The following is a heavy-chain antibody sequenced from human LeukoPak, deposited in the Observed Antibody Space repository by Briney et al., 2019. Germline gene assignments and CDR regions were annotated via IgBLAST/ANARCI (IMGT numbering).Heavy chain of an antibody. CDR2: IYPGDSDT. CDR3: ARPGDDCSGGSCYPYDAFDI. CDR1: GYSFTSYW. Sequence: GESLKISCKGSGYSFTSYWIGWVRQMPGKGLEWMGIIYPGDSDTRYSPSFQGQVTISADKSISTPYLQWSSLKASDTAMYYCARPGDDCSGGSCYPYDAFDIWGQGTMVTVSS. J-gene: IGHJ3*02. D-gene: IGHD2-15*01. V-gene: IGHV5-51*01.